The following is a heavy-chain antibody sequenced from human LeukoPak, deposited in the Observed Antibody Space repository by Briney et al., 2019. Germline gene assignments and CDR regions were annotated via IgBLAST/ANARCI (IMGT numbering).Heavy chain of an antibody. CDR1: GFTVSSNY. Sequence: PGGSLRLSCAASGFTVSSNYMSWVRQAPGKGLEWVSVIYSGGSTYYADSVKGRFTISRDNAKNSLYLQMNSLRAEDTAVYYCARDQGYGDYSFDPWGQGTLVTVSS. CDR3: ARDQGYGDYSFDP. D-gene: IGHD4-17*01. J-gene: IGHJ5*02. CDR2: IYSGGST. V-gene: IGHV3-66*01.